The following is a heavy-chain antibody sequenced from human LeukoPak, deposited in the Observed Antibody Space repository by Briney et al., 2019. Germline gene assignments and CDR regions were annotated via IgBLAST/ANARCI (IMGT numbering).Heavy chain of an antibody. CDR3: ARGRRYYDSSGLLPFGY. CDR1: GGSFSGYY. D-gene: IGHD3-22*01. Sequence: PSETLSLTCAVYGGSFSGYYWSWIRRPPGKGLEWIGEINHSGSTNYNPSLKSRVTISVDTSKNQFSLKLSSVTAADTAVYYCARGRRYYDSSGLLPFGYWGQGTLVTVSS. CDR2: INHSGST. V-gene: IGHV4-34*01. J-gene: IGHJ4*02.